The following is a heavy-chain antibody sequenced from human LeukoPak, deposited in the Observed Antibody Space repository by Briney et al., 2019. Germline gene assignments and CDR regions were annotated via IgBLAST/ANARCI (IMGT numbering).Heavy chain of an antibody. Sequence: SETLSLTCTVSGGSISNYYWSWIRQPAGKGLEWIGHIYTSGSPNYNPSLKSRVTISVDTSKNQFSLKLSSVTAADTAVYYCARTNYDILTGYFYFYFYYMDVWGKGTTVTISS. CDR1: GGSISNYY. D-gene: IGHD3-9*01. CDR3: ARTNYDILTGYFYFYFYYMDV. J-gene: IGHJ6*03. CDR2: IYTSGSP. V-gene: IGHV4-4*07.